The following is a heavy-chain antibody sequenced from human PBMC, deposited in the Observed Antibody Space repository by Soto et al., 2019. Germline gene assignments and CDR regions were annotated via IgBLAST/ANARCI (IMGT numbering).Heavy chain of an antibody. Sequence: AETLSLTCTVSGGSISSYYWSWIRQPPGKGLEWIGYIYYSGSTNYNPSPKSRVTISVDTSKNQFSLKLSSVTAADTAVYYCARLYCSSTSCYYSTPNWFDPWGQGTLVTVSS. V-gene: IGHV4-59*08. CDR2: IYYSGST. CDR1: GGSISSYY. D-gene: IGHD2-2*01. CDR3: ARLYCSSTSCYYSTPNWFDP. J-gene: IGHJ5*02.